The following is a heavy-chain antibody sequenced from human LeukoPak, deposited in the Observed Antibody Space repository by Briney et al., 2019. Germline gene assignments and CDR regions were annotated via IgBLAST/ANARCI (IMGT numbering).Heavy chain of an antibody. V-gene: IGHV3-23*01. CDR1: GFTFSSYA. CDR3: AKGYDSSGTGTFDY. D-gene: IGHD3-22*01. Sequence: PGGSLRLSCAASGFTFSSYAMSWVRQAPGKGLEWVSSISGSGGSTYYADSVKGRFTISRDNSKNTLYLQMNILRAEDTAVNYCAKGYDSSGTGTFDYWGQGTLVTVSS. CDR2: ISGSGGST. J-gene: IGHJ4*02.